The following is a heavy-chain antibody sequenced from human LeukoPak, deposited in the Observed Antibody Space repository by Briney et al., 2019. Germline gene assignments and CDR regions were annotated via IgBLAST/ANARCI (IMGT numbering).Heavy chain of an antibody. CDR2: INPNSGGT. Sequence: ASVKVSCKASGYTFTGCYMHWVRQAPGQGLEWMGRINPNSGGTNYAQKFQGRVTMTEDTSTDTAYMELSSLRSEDTAVYYCATRLGVGDAFDIWGQGTMVTVSS. D-gene: IGHD3-10*01. V-gene: IGHV1-2*06. CDR1: GYTFTGCY. J-gene: IGHJ3*02. CDR3: ATRLGVGDAFDI.